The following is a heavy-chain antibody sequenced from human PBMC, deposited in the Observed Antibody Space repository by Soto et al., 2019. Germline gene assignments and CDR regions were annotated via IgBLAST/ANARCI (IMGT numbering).Heavy chain of an antibody. V-gene: IGHV1-46*01. CDR2: INPSGGST. D-gene: IGHD3-22*01. J-gene: IGHJ3*02. Sequence: ASVNVSFKASGYTFTSYYIHWVRQAPGQGLEWMGIINPSGGSTSYAQKFQGRVTMTRDTSTSTVYMELSSLRSEDTAVYYCCVDSSGDEAFDIWGQGTMVTVSS. CDR3: CVDSSGDEAFDI. CDR1: GYTFTSYY.